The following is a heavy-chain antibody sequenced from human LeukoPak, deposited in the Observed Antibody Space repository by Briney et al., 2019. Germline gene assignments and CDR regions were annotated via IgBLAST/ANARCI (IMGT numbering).Heavy chain of an antibody. CDR1: GFTFSSYS. Sequence: TGGSLRLSCAASGFTFSSYSMNWVRQAPGKGLEWVSSISGGGKTTYYADSAKGRFTISRDNSQNTLYLQMNSLRAEDTAVYYCARDYADYVGYFFFDYWGQGTLVTVSS. CDR3: ARDYADYVGYFFFDY. D-gene: IGHD4-17*01. CDR2: ISGGGKTT. V-gene: IGHV3-23*01. J-gene: IGHJ4*02.